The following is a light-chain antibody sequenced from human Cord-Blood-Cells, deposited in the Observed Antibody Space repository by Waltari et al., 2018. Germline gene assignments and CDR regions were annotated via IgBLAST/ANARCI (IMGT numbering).Light chain of an antibody. V-gene: IGKV1-39*01. Sequence: DIQMTQSPSSLSASVGDRVTITCRESQSISSYLNWYQQKPGKDPKLLIYAASSLQSGVPSRFSGSGSGTDFTLTISSLQPEDFATYYCQRSYSTPWTFGQGTKVEIK. CDR1: QSISSY. CDR3: QRSYSTPWT. J-gene: IGKJ1*01. CDR2: AAS.